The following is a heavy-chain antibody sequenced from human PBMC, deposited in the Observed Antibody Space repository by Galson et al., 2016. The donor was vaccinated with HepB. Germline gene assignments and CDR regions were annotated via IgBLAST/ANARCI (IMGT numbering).Heavy chain of an antibody. J-gene: IGHJ4*02. CDR3: ARDFGDGSFHY. V-gene: IGHV6-1*01. Sequence: CAISGDSVSGSSGAWIWIRQSPSRGLEWLGRTYYRSKWYNDYAVSVQSRMTIKPDTLQNQVSLQLNSVTPEDTAVYYCARDFGDGSFHYWGQGTLVTVSS. CDR1: GDSVSGSSGA. D-gene: IGHD3-16*01. CDR2: TYYRSKWYN.